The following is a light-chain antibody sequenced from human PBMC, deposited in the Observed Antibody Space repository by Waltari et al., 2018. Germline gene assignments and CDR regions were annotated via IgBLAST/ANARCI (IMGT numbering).Light chain of an antibody. Sequence: QSALTQPRSVYGSPGQSVTISCTGTSSDVGGYNSVSWYQQRPGKAPKLMIFDVIQRPSGVPDRFSGSKSGNTASLTISGLQAEDEADYYCCSYADRAVFGGGTKLTVL. V-gene: IGLV2-11*01. CDR3: CSYADRAV. CDR2: DVI. J-gene: IGLJ2*01. CDR1: SSDVGGYNS.